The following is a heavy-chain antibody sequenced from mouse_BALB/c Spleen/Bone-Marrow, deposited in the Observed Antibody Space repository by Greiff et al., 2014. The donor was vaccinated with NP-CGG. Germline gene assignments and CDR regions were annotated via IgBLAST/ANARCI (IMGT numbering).Heavy chain of an antibody. CDR3: ARDYYGSIYFDY. J-gene: IGHJ2*01. Sequence: EVQRVESGGGLVQPGGSRKLSCAASGFTFSSFGVHWVRQAPEKGLEWVAYISSGSTTIYYADTVKGRFTISRDNPKNTLFLQMTSLRSEDTAIYYCARDYYGSIYFDYWGQGTTLTVSS. CDR1: GFTFSSFG. CDR2: ISSGSTTI. V-gene: IGHV5-17*02. D-gene: IGHD1-1*01.